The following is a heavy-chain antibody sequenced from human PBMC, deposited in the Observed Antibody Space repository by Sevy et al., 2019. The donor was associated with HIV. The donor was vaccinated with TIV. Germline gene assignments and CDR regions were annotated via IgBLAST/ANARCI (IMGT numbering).Heavy chain of an antibody. Sequence: GGSLRLSCAASEFTFNKYALHWVRQAPGKGLEWVAVISYDGNNKYYAESVKGRFTISRDNSKNTLYLQMNSLRAEDMAMYYCARDRKPNRYYSSVFHPINYYYYGMDVWGQGTTVTVSS. V-gene: IGHV3-30*04. D-gene: IGHD2-2*01. CDR3: ARDRKPNRYYSSVFHPINYYYYGMDV. J-gene: IGHJ6*02. CDR2: ISYDGNNK. CDR1: EFTFNKYA.